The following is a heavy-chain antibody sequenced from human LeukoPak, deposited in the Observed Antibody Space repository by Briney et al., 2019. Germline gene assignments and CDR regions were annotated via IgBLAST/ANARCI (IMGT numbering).Heavy chain of an antibody. D-gene: IGHD3-9*01. Sequence: GGSLRISCASSGFTVSSNYMSWVHQAPGKGLEWVGVIYSGGSTYYADSVKGRFTISRDNSKNTLYLQMNSLSAEDTAVYYCLTGYNHAVDWFDPWGQGTLVTVSS. J-gene: IGHJ5*02. CDR3: LTGYNHAVDWFDP. CDR2: IYSGGST. V-gene: IGHV3-66*01. CDR1: GFTVSSNY.